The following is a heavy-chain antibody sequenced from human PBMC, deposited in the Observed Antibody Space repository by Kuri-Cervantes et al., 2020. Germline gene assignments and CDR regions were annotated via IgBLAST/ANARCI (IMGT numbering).Heavy chain of an antibody. D-gene: IGHD4-11*01. CDR2: IYWDDDK. CDR1: GYSLSNSGVG. CDR3: DHSSKRPGFNP. V-gene: IGHV2-5*02. Sequence: SGPTLVNPTQTLTMTCTFSGYSLSNSGVGVGWIRQPPGKALECLAPIYWDDDKRYSPSLKSRLTITKDTSKNQVVLTMTNMDPVDTATYYCDHSSKRPGFNPWGQGTLVTVSS. J-gene: IGHJ5*02.